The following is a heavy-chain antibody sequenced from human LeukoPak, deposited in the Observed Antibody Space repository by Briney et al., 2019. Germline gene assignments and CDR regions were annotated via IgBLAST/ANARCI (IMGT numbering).Heavy chain of an antibody. CDR1: GFTFSSYA. D-gene: IGHD3-22*01. Sequence: GGSLRLSCAASGFTFSSYAMSWVRQAPGKGLEWVSAISGSGGSTYYADSVKGRFTISRDNSKNTLYLQMNSLRAEATAVYYCAKPPNYDSSGYYYSTLSYYFDYWGQGTLVTVSS. CDR3: AKPPNYDSSGYYYSTLSYYFDY. J-gene: IGHJ4*02. V-gene: IGHV3-23*01. CDR2: ISGSGGST.